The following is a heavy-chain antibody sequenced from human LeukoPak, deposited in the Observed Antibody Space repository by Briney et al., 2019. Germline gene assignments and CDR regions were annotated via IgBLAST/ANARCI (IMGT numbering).Heavy chain of an antibody. J-gene: IGHJ4*02. CDR3: AKNRWYYDILTGPDY. D-gene: IGHD3-9*01. CDR1: GFTFSSYA. V-gene: IGHV3-23*01. CDR2: ISGSGGST. Sequence: PGGSLRLSCAPSGFTFSSYAMSWVRQAPGKGLEWVSAISGSGGSTYYADSVKGRFTISRDNSKNTLYLQMNSLRAEDTAVYYCAKNRWYYDILTGPDYWGQGTLVTVSS.